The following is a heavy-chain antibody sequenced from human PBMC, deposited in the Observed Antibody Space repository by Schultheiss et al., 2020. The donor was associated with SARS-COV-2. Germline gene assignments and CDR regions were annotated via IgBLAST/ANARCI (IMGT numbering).Heavy chain of an antibody. Sequence: SETLSLTCTVSGGSISSGGYYWSWIRQHPGKGLEWIGYIYYSGSTYYNPSLKSRVTISVDTSKNQFSLKLSSVTAADTSGYYCARYGSSGWLDYWGQGTLVNVSS. V-gene: IGHV4-31*03. D-gene: IGHD6-19*01. CDR1: GGSISSGGYY. CDR3: ARYGSSGWLDY. J-gene: IGHJ4*02. CDR2: IYYSGST.